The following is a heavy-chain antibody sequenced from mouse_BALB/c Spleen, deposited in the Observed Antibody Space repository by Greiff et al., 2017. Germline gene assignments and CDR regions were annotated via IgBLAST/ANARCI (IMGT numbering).Heavy chain of an antibody. CDR3: ARSYDAMDY. CDR1: GYTFTSYW. J-gene: IGHJ4*01. Sequence: QVQLQQSGAELARPGASVKLSCKASGYTFTSYWMQWVKQRPGQGLEWIGAIYPGDGDTRYTQKFKGKATLTADKSSSTAYMQLSSLASEDSAVYYCARSYDAMDYWGQGTSVTVSS. D-gene: IGHD2-3*01. V-gene: IGHV1-87*01. CDR2: IYPGDGDT.